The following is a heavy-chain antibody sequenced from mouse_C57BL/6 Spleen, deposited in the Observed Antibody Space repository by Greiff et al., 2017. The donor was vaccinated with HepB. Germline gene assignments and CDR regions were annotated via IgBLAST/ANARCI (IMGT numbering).Heavy chain of an antibody. Sequence: QVQLQQSGAELVRPGASVTLSCKASGYTFTDYEMNWVKQTPVHGLEWIGAIDPETGGTDYNQKFKGKAILTADKSSSTAYMELRSLTSEDSAVYYCTRRIYYDYTWFAYWGQGTLVTVSA. D-gene: IGHD2-4*01. CDR2: IDPETGGT. CDR3: TRRIYYDYTWFAY. J-gene: IGHJ3*01. V-gene: IGHV1-15*01. CDR1: GYTFTDYE.